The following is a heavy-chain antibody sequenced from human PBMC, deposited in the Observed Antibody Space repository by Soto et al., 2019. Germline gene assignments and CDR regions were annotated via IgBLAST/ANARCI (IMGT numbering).Heavy chain of an antibody. CDR3: ARTVDTAMFFYFDY. CDR1: GCSISSGGYP. V-gene: IGHV4-30-2*01. J-gene: IGHJ4*02. Sequence: PSETLSLPCSVSGCSISSGGYPWSWIRQPPGKGLEWIGYIHHSGSTYYNPSLKSRVTISVDRSKNQFSLKLSSVTAADTAVYYCARTVDTAMFFYFDYWGQGALVTVSS. CDR2: IHHSGST. D-gene: IGHD5-18*01.